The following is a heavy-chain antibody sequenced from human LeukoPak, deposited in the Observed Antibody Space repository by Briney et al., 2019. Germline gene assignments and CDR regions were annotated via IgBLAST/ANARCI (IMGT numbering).Heavy chain of an antibody. Sequence: PGGSLRLSCAASGFTFSSYGMHWVRQAPGKGLEWVAVICYDGSNKYYADSVKGRFTISRDNSKNTLYLQMNSLRAEDTAVYYCARGDDILTGYYSHDYYGMDVWGQGTTVTASS. J-gene: IGHJ6*02. CDR1: GFTFSSYG. CDR3: ARGDDILTGYYSHDYYGMDV. V-gene: IGHV3-33*01. CDR2: ICYDGSNK. D-gene: IGHD3-9*01.